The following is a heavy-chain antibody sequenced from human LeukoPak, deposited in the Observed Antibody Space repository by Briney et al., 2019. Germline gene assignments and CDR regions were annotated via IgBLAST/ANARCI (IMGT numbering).Heavy chain of an antibody. CDR1: EFTFSSYS. V-gene: IGHV3-48*01. Sequence: GGSLRLSCAASEFTFSSYSMNWVRQAPGKGLEWVSYISSLSGTINYADSVKGRFIISRDNAKNSMFLQMNSLRAEDTAVYYCARDVVVVAATPWFDPWGQGTLVTVSS. CDR3: ARDVVVVAATPWFDP. J-gene: IGHJ5*02. D-gene: IGHD2-15*01. CDR2: ISSLSGTI.